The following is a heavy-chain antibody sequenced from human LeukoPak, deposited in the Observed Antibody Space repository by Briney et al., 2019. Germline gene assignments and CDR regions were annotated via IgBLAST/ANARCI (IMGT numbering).Heavy chain of an antibody. Sequence: SETLSLTCAVSGGSISSGGYSWSWIRQPAGKGLEWIGRIYTSGSTNYNPSLKSRVTMSVDTSKNQFSLKLSSVTAADTAVYYCARFSSIAAAFDYWGQGTLVTVSS. CDR1: GGSISSGGYS. CDR2: IYTSGST. V-gene: IGHV4-61*02. J-gene: IGHJ4*02. CDR3: ARFSSIAAAFDY. D-gene: IGHD6-13*01.